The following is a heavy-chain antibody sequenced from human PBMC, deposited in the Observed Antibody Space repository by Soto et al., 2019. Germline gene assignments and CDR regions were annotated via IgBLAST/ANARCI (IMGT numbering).Heavy chain of an antibody. J-gene: IGHJ4*02. CDR1: GFTFSSYA. V-gene: IGHV3-23*01. CDR3: AKVPLLGLGELLPGDY. CDR2: ISGSGGST. D-gene: IGHD3-10*01. Sequence: EVQLLESGGGLVQPGGSLRLSCAASGFTFSSYAMSWVRQAPGKGLEWVSAISGSGGSTYYADCVKGRFTISRDNSKNSLYLQMKSLTAEDADVYYSAKVPLLGLGELLPGDYWGQGTLVTVSS.